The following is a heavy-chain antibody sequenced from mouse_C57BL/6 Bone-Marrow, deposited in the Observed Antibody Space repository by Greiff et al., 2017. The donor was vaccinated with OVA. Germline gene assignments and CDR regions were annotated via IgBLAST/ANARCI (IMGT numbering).Heavy chain of an antibody. CDR3: ARSGYFGSSSWFAY. Sequence: EVHLVESGPELVKPGASVKIPCKASGYTFTDYNMDWVKQSHGKSLEWIGDINPNNGGTIYNQKFKGKATLTVDKSSSTAYMELRSLTSEDTAVYYCARSGYFGSSSWFAYWGQGTLVTVSA. D-gene: IGHD1-1*01. CDR2: INPNNGGT. V-gene: IGHV1-18*01. CDR1: GYTFTDYN. J-gene: IGHJ3*01.